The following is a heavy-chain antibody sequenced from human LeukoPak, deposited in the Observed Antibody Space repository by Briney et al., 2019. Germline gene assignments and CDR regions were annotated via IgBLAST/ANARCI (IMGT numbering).Heavy chain of an antibody. CDR2: ISAYNGNR. CDR1: GYTFTNYG. V-gene: IGHV1-18*01. Sequence: ASVKVSCKASGYTFTNYGISWVRQAPGRGLEWMGWISAYNGNRNYAQKLQGRVTMTTDTSTSTAYMELRSLRSDDTAVYYCARGYYYDSSGYSPLDYWGQGTLVTVSS. D-gene: IGHD3-22*01. J-gene: IGHJ4*02. CDR3: ARGYYYDSSGYSPLDY.